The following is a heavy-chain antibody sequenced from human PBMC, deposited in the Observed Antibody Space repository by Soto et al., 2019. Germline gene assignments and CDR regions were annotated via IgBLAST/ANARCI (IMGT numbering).Heavy chain of an antibody. J-gene: IGHJ4*02. V-gene: IGHV3-23*01. CDR2: ISGSGGST. Sequence: VRSLRLSCAASGFTFSSYAMSWVRQAPWKGMEWVSAISGSGGSTYYADSVKGRFTISRDNSKNTLYLQMNSLRAEDTAVYYCAKHYYDSSGYGTFDYWGQGTLVTVSS. CDR1: GFTFSSYA. CDR3: AKHYYDSSGYGTFDY. D-gene: IGHD3-22*01.